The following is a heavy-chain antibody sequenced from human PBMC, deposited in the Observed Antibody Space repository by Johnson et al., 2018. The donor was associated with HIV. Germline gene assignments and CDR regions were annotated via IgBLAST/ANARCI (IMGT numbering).Heavy chain of an antibody. CDR1: GFTVSSNY. Sequence: VQLVESGGGLVQPGGSLRLSCAASGFTVSSNYMSWVRQAPGKGLEWVSRINSDGSSTRYADSVKGRFTVSRDNSKNTLYLQMNSLTAEDTAVYYCARENYDYVWESYRKGGAFDIWGQGTMVTVSS. V-gene: IGHV3-66*01. J-gene: IGHJ3*02. CDR3: ARENYDYVWESYRKGGAFDI. CDR2: INSDGSST. D-gene: IGHD3-16*02.